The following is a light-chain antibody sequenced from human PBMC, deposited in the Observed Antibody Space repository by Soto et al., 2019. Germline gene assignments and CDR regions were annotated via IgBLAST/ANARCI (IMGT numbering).Light chain of an antibody. J-gene: IGKJ5*01. CDR2: AAY. CDR1: QGISSY. V-gene: IGKV1-9*01. CDR3: QQLNSYPMT. Sequence: IPLTQSPSSLSASVGDRVTITCRASQGISSYLGWYQQKPGKAPKLLISAAYTLRSGVPSKFSGSGSGTDFTLTISSLQPEDCATYYCQQLNSYPMTFGQGTRLEIK.